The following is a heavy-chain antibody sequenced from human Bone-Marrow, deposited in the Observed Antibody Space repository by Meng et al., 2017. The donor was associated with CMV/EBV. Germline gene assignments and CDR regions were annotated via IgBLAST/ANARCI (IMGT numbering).Heavy chain of an antibody. CDR3: AREASCSSTSCYTMVYFDY. D-gene: IGHD2-2*02. CDR2: INPNSGGT. Sequence: ASVKVSCKASGYTFTGYYMHWVRQAPGQGLEWMGWINPNSGGTNYAQKFQGRVTMTRDTSISTAYMGLSRLRSDDTAVYYCAREASCSSTSCYTMVYFDYWGQGTLVTVSS. CDR1: GYTFTGYY. J-gene: IGHJ4*02. V-gene: IGHV1-2*02.